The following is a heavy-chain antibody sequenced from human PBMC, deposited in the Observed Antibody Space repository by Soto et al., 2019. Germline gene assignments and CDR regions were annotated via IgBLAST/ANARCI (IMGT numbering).Heavy chain of an antibody. Sequence: EVQLLESGGGLVQPGGSLRLSCAASGFTFSSYAMSWVRQAPGKGLEWVSAISGSGGSTYYADSVKGRFTISRDNSKNTLYLQMNSLRAEDTAVYYCAKDSKGNTAMVRYYFDSWGQGTLVTVSS. D-gene: IGHD5-18*01. CDR2: ISGSGGST. J-gene: IGHJ4*02. CDR1: GFTFSSYA. V-gene: IGHV3-23*01. CDR3: AKDSKGNTAMVRYYFDS.